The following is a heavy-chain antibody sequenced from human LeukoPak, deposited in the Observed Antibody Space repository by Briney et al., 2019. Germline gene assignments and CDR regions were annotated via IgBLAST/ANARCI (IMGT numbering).Heavy chain of an antibody. CDR3: ARDRGDY. CDR2: ISYDGSNK. CDR1: GFTFSSYA. J-gene: IGHJ4*02. D-gene: IGHD3-16*01. Sequence: GRSLRLSCAASGFTFSSYAMHWVRQAPGKGLEWVAVISYDGSNKYYADSVKGRFTISRDNSKNTLYLQMNSLRAEDTAVYYCARDRGDYWGQGTLVTVSS. V-gene: IGHV3-30*04.